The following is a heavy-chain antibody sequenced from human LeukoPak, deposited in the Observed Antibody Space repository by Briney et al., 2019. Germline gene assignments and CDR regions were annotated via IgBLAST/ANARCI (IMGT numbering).Heavy chain of an antibody. D-gene: IGHD3-3*01. CDR2: INLDGSTT. Sequence: GGSLRLSCVASGFTFSSYWMHWVRQAPGKGLVWVSLINLDGSTTSYADSVKGRFIISRDNAKNTLYLQMNSLRAEDTAVYYCARGLYEGGYNWFDPWGQGTLVTVSS. V-gene: IGHV3-74*01. CDR3: ARGLYEGGYNWFDP. CDR1: GFTFSSYW. J-gene: IGHJ5*02.